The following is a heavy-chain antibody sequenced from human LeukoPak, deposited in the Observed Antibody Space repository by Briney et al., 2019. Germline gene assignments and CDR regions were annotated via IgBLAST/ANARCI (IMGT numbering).Heavy chain of an antibody. D-gene: IGHD6-13*01. CDR1: GGTFSSYA. CDR2: IIPIFGTA. CDR3: AGIAAAGGDY. J-gene: IGHJ4*02. Sequence: SVKVSCKASGGTFSSYAISWVRQAPGQGLEWMGGIIPIFGTANYAQKFQGRVTITADKSTSTAYMELSSLRSDDTAVYYCAGIAAAGGDYWGQGTLVTVSS. V-gene: IGHV1-69*06.